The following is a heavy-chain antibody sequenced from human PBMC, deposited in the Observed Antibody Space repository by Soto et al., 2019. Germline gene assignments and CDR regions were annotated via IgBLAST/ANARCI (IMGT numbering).Heavy chain of an antibody. CDR1: GGSIRSSSYY. CDR3: ARLCSTSCHHYP. CDR2: IYYSGST. J-gene: IGHJ4*02. D-gene: IGHD2-2*01. V-gene: IGHV4-39*01. Sequence: SETQSLTCPVSGGSIRSSSYYWGWIRQPPGKGLEWIGSIYYSGSTYYNPSLKSRVTISVDTSKNQFSLKLSSVTAADTAVYYRARLCSTSCHHYPWGQGTLVTVSS.